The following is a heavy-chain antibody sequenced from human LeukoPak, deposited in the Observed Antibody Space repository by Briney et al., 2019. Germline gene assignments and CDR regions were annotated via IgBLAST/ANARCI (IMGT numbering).Heavy chain of an antibody. CDR1: GGTFSSYA. V-gene: IGHV1-69*05. CDR3: ARTNGVRAAGLCLGY. D-gene: IGHD6-13*01. CDR2: IIPIFGTA. J-gene: IGHJ4*02. Sequence: SVKVSCKASGGTFSSYAISWVRQAPGQGLEWMGGIIPIFGTANYAQKFQGRVTITTDESTSTAYMELSSLRSEDTAVYYRARTNGVRAAGLCLGYWGQGTLVTVSS.